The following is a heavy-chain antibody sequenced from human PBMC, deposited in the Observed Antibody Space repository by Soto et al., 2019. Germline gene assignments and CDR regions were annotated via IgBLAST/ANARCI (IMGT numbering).Heavy chain of an antibody. V-gene: IGHV3-53*01. CDR1: GFTVSTNY. CDR2: IYRGGST. J-gene: IGHJ4*02. D-gene: IGHD3-22*01. Sequence: EVQLVESGGGLIQPGGSLRLSCAVSGFTVSTNYMSWVRQAPGKGLEWVSLIYRGGSTYYADSVKGRFTISRDNSKNTLYLQMNSLSAEDTAVYYCARAPYYYDDNGPPPGDWGQGTLVTVSS. CDR3: ARAPYYYDDNGPPPGD.